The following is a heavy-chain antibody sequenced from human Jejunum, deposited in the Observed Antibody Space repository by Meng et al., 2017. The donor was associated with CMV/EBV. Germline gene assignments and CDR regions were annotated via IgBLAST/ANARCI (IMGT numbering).Heavy chain of an antibody. V-gene: IGHV4-30-4*08. CDR1: GGSISSGDYC. J-gene: IGHJ4*02. CDR3: ARVDGYSRFDY. Sequence: TVAGGSISSGDYCWSWIRQPPGKGLEWIGYIYYSGSTYYNPSLKSRVTISVDTSKNQFSLKLSSVTAADTAVYYCARVDGYSRFDYWGQGTLVTVSS. CDR2: IYYSGST. D-gene: IGHD5-24*01.